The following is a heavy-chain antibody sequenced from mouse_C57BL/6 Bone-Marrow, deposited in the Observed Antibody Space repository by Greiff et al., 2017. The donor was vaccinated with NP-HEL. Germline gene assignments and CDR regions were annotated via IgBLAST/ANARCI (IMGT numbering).Heavy chain of an antibody. CDR1: GFTFSDYG. CDR3: ARKGDYYGSRAWFAY. CDR2: ISSGSSTI. V-gene: IGHV5-17*01. J-gene: IGHJ3*01. Sequence: EVQRVESGGGLVKPGGSLKLSCAASGFTFSDYGMHWVRQAPEKGLEWVAYISSGSSTIYYADTVKGRFTISRDNAKNTLFLQMTSLRSEDTAMYYWARKGDYYGSRAWFAYWGQGTLVTVSA. D-gene: IGHD1-1*01.